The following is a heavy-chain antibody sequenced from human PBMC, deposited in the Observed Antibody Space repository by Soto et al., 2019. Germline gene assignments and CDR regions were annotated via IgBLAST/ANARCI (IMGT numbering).Heavy chain of an antibody. CDR2: HSGWGTGT. J-gene: IGHJ6*02. Sequence: EMRLVESGGGLVQPGGSLRLSCLASGFIFSDYALHWVRQAPGKELEYISLAHSGWGTGTWVADSVKGRFTTSRDNSKNILYLQMSSLTPEDTAVYYCVRDNYGMDVWGQGTTVTVSS. CDR3: VRDNYGMDV. CDR1: GFIFSDYA. V-gene: IGHV3-64D*08.